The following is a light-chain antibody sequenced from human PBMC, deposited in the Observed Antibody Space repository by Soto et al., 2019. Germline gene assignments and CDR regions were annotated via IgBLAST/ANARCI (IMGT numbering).Light chain of an antibody. V-gene: IGLV2-14*01. Sequence: QSALTQPASVSGSPGQSITISCTGTSSDVGGYNYVSWYQQHPGKAPKLMIYEVSNRPSGVSNRFAGSKSGNTASRTISGLQAEEVADYYCSSYTSSSTLLVFGRGTKQTVL. CDR1: SSDVGGYNY. CDR3: SSYTSSSTLLV. CDR2: EVS. J-gene: IGLJ2*01.